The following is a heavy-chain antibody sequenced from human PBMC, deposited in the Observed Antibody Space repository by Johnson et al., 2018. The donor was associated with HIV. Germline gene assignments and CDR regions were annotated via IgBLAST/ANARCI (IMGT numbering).Heavy chain of an antibody. V-gene: IGHV3-33*01. Sequence: QVQLVESGGGVVQTGRSLRLSCASSGFSFSTSGMRWVRQAPGKGLEWVAIIWADGSNTYCADSAKGRFTISRDNSKNTLYLQMDSLRADDTAVYYCAIGRGEFPRHAFDIWGQGTMVTVSS. CDR2: IWADGSNT. CDR3: AIGRGEFPRHAFDI. CDR1: GFSFSTSG. D-gene: IGHD3-10*01. J-gene: IGHJ3*02.